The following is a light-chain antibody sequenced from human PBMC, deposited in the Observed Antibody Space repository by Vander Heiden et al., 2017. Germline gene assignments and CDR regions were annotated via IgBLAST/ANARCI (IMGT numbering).Light chain of an antibody. V-gene: IGKV3-15*01. CDR3: QQYNNWIT. Sequence: EIVMTQSPATLSVSPGERATLSCRASQSVSSNLAWYQQKPSQAPRLLIYGASTRATGIPARFSGRGSGTEFTLTISSLQSEDFAVYYCQQYNNWITFGRGSRLEIK. CDR2: GAS. CDR1: QSVSSN. J-gene: IGKJ5*01.